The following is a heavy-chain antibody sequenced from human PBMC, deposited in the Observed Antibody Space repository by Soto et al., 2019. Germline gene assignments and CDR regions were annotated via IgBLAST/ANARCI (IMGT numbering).Heavy chain of an antibody. J-gene: IGHJ4*02. Sequence: LRLSCAASGFAFSSYARSWVRQAPGKGLEWVSAISGSGGSTYYADSVKGRFTISRDNAKNTLYLQLNSLRVEGTAVYYCVNGGYSGAGVYYFDFWGQGTLVTVSS. CDR2: ISGSGGST. CDR3: VNGGYSGAGVYYFDF. D-gene: IGHD5-12*01. V-gene: IGHV3-23*01. CDR1: GFAFSSYA.